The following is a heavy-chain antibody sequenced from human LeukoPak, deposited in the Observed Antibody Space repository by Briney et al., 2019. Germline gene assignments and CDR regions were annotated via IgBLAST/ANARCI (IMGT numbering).Heavy chain of an antibody. Sequence: PSETLSLTCTVSGGSISSGGYYWSWIRQHPGKGLEWIGYIYYSGSTYYNPSLKSRVTISVDTSKNQFSLKLSSVTAADTAVYYCARLPYDFWVYYGMDVWGQGTTVTVSS. CDR3: ARLPYDFWVYYGMDV. J-gene: IGHJ6*02. D-gene: IGHD3-3*01. CDR1: GGSISSGGYY. CDR2: IYYSGST. V-gene: IGHV4-31*03.